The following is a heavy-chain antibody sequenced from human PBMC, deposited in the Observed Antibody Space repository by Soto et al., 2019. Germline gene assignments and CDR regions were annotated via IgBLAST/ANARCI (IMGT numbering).Heavy chain of an antibody. V-gene: IGHV4-30-4*01. CDR1: GGSISSGDYY. J-gene: IGHJ4*02. CDR3: ARSMSGSYYHY. Sequence: QVQLQESGPGLVKPSQTLSLTCTFSGGSISSGDYYWSWIRQPPGKGLEWIGYIYYSGSTYQNPSLMSRVTISVDASKKQCCLKLSAVTAEDRAVYYCARSMSGSYYHYWGQGTLVTVSS. D-gene: IGHD1-26*01. CDR2: IYYSGST.